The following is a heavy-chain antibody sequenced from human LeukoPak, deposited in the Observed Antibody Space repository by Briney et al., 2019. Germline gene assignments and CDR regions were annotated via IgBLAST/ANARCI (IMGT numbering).Heavy chain of an antibody. D-gene: IGHD6-13*01. CDR2: IYYSGNT. Sequence: SETLSLTCTVSGDSISSSTYYWGWIRQPPGKGLEWIGSIYYSGNTYYSPSLNSRVTISVDTSKNQFSLKLSSVTAADTAVYYCAREAAGKFDYWGQGTLVTVSS. V-gene: IGHV4-39*02. CDR3: AREAAGKFDY. J-gene: IGHJ4*02. CDR1: GDSISSSTYY.